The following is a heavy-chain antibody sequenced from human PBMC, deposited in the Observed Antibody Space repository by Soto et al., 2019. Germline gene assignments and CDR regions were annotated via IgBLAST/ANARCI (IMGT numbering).Heavy chain of an antibody. CDR3: ARWRRTGPRGNAFDI. Sequence: SETLSLTCAVYGGSFSGYYWSWIRQPPGKGLEWIGEINHSGSTNYNPSLKSRVTISVDTSKNQFSLKLSSVTAADTAVYYCARWRRTGPRGNAFDIWGQGTMVTVSS. CDR1: GGSFSGYY. V-gene: IGHV4-34*01. D-gene: IGHD3-10*01. CDR2: INHSGST. J-gene: IGHJ3*02.